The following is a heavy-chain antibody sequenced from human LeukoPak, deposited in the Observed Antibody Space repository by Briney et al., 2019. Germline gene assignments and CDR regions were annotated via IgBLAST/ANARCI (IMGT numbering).Heavy chain of an antibody. V-gene: IGHV3-64*01. D-gene: IGHD3-3*01. CDR3: ASGTILGVLHDQPLDY. Sequence: PGGSLRLSCAASGFSFSSYTMHWVRQAPGKGLEYVSAISHNADSTYYANSLKGRFTISRDNSRNMLYFQMGGLRPEDMAVYYCASGTILGVLHDQPLDYWGQGTLVTVSS. CDR1: GFSFSSYT. CDR2: ISHNADST. J-gene: IGHJ4*02.